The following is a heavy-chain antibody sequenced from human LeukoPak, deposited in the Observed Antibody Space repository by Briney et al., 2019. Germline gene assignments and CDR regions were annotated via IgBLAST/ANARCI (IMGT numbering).Heavy chain of an antibody. CDR3: ARAGARLRWFDY. V-gene: IGHV3-20*04. D-gene: IGHD6-6*01. J-gene: IGHJ4*02. CDR1: GFTFDDYG. CDR2: INWNGGST. Sequence: GGSLRLSCAASGFTFDDYGMSWVRQAPGKGLEWGSGINWNGGSTGYADSVKGRFTISRDNAKNSLYLQMNSLRAEDTAVYYCARAGARLRWFDYWGQGTLVTVSS.